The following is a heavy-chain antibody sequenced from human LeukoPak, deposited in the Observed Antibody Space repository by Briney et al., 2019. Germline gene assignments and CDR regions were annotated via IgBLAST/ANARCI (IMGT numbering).Heavy chain of an antibody. Sequence: SETLSLTCTVSGGSISSYYWSWIRQPPGKGLEWIGYIYYSGSTNYNPSLKSRVTISVDTSKNQFSLKLSSVTAADTAVYYCARDFGELGARYFDYWGQGTLVTVSS. CDR2: IYYSGST. CDR1: GGSISSYY. D-gene: IGHD3-10*01. CDR3: ARDFGELGARYFDY. V-gene: IGHV4-59*01. J-gene: IGHJ4*02.